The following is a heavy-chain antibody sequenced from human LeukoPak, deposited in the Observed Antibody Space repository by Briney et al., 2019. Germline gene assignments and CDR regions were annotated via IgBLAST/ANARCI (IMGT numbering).Heavy chain of an antibody. V-gene: IGHV1-69*04. CDR1: GGTFSSYA. D-gene: IGHD3-10*01. CDR2: IIPILGIA. J-gene: IGHJ6*02. CDR3: ASGASSRYYYYYGMDV. Sequence: ASVKVSCKASGGTFSSYAISWVRQAPGQGLEWMGRIIPILGIANYAQKFQGRVTITADKSTSTAYMELSSLRSEDTAVYYCASGASSRYYYYYGMDVWGQGTTVTVSS.